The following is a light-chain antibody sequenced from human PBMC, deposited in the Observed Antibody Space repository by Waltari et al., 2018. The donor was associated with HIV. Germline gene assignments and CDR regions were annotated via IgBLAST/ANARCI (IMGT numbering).Light chain of an antibody. CDR3: QVWDSDTGV. V-gene: IGLV3-9*01. J-gene: IGLJ1*01. CDR1: KLASKD. CDR2: DNN. Sequence: SYELTQTPSVSVSLGQTATVACGGDKLASKDAHWYQQKPGRPPVLVIYDNNKRPSGIPGRFSGFNSGITATLTISGAQGDDEADYYCQVWDSDTGVFGSGTKVTVL.